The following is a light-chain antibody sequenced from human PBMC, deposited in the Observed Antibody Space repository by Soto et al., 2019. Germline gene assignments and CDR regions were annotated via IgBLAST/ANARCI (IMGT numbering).Light chain of an antibody. Sequence: DIQVTESASSLSASVVDIFTISFQASQDISNYLNWYQQKPGKAPKLLIYDASNLETGVPSRFSGSGSGTDFTFTISSLQPEDIATYYCQQYDNLPLTFGGGTKVDIK. CDR3: QQYDNLPLT. J-gene: IGKJ4*01. CDR2: DAS. CDR1: QDISNY. V-gene: IGKV1-33*01.